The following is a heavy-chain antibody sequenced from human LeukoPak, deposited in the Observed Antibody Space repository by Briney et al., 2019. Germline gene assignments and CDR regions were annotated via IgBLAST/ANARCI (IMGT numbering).Heavy chain of an antibody. D-gene: IGHD3-3*01. CDR1: GFTFSNAW. CDR3: TTDIRFLEWLLVDY. J-gene: IGHJ4*02. Sequence: GGSLRLSCAASGFTFSNAWMSWVRQAPGKGLEWVGRIKSKTDGGTTDYAAPVKGRFTISRDDSKNTLYLQMNSLKTEDTAVYYCTTDIRFLEWLLVDYWGQGTLVTVSS. V-gene: IGHV3-15*01. CDR2: IKSKTDGGTT.